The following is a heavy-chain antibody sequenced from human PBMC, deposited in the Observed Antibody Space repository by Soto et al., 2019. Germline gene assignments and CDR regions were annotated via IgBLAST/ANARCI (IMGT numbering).Heavy chain of an antibody. CDR2: INPSGGIT. J-gene: IGHJ5*02. Sequence: ASVKVSCKASGYTFTSCYMHWLRQAPGQVLECRVIINPSGGITSYXXKFQGRVXXTRDTARSIVXVERRXLGSEDTAVXYCASVCNVRGVIRFDPWSQGTLVTVSS. D-gene: IGHD3-10*02. CDR1: GYTFTSCY. CDR3: ASVCNVRGVIRFDP. V-gene: IGHV1-46*03.